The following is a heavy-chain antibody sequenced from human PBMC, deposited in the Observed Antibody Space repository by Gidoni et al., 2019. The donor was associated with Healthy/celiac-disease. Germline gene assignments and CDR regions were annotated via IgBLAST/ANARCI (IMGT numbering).Heavy chain of an antibody. J-gene: IGHJ4*02. Sequence: QVQLVESGGGLVKPGGSLRLSCAASGFTFSDYYMSWIRQAPGKGLGWVSYISSSGSTIYYADSVKGRLTISRDNAKNSRYLQRKSLRAEDTAVYYWARGLWPYYSNYPLNYWGQGTLVTVSS. V-gene: IGHV3-11*01. CDR3: ARGLWPYYSNYPLNY. CDR1: GFTFSDYY. CDR2: ISSSGSTI. D-gene: IGHD4-4*01.